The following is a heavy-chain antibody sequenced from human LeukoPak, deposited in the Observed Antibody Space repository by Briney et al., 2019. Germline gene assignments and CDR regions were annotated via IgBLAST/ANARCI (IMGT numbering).Heavy chain of an antibody. Sequence: GGSPRLSCAASGFAVSTNYLSWVRQATGKGVEWVSVIYSDGSRYYTDSVKGRITISRDNSKNTLYLQMNSLRPEDTAVYYCARDQRSESYYPWGWFDPWGQGTLVTVSS. CDR2: IYSDGSR. CDR1: GFAVSTNY. J-gene: IGHJ5*02. CDR3: ARDQRSESYYPWGWFDP. V-gene: IGHV3-66*02. D-gene: IGHD1-26*01.